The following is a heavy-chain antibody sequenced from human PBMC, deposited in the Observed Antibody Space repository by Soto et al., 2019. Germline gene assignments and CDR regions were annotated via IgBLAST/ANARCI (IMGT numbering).Heavy chain of an antibody. V-gene: IGHV3-33*01. D-gene: IGHD2-2*01. CDR3: ARDPLGYCSSTSCDDDAFDI. CDR1: GLTFSSYG. CDR2: IWYDGSNK. J-gene: IGHJ3*02. Sequence: GGSLRLSCAASGLTFSSYGMHWVRQAPGKGLEWVAVIWYDGSNKYYADSVKGRFTISRDNSKNTLYLQMNSLRAEDTAVYYCARDPLGYCSSTSCDDDAFDIWGQGTMVTVSS.